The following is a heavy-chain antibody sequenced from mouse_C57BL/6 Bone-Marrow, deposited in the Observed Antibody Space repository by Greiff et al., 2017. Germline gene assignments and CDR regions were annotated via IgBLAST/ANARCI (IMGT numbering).Heavy chain of an antibody. V-gene: IGHV1-81*01. CDR1: GYTFTSYG. D-gene: IGHD1-1*01. CDR2: IYPRSGNT. J-gene: IGHJ1*03. Sequence: QVQLQQSGAELARPGASVKLSCTASGYTFTSYGISWVKQRTGQGLEWIGEIYPRSGNTYYNEKFKGKATLTADKSSSTAYMELRRLASEDSAVYFCARLRGSSYWYFDVWGTGTTVTVSS. CDR3: ARLRGSSYWYFDV.